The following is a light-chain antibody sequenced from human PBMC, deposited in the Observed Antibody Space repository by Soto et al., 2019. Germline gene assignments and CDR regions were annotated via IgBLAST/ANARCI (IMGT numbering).Light chain of an antibody. CDR2: QDN. V-gene: IGLV2-23*01. J-gene: IGLJ1*01. Sequence: QSVLTQPASVSGSPGQSITTSCTGTSSDVGGYTLASWYQQHPGKATTLMIYQDNKRPSGVSNRFSGSKSGNTASLTISGLQAEDEADYYCCSYAGGTTYVFGTGTKVTVL. CDR1: SSDVGGYTL. CDR3: CSYAGGTTYV.